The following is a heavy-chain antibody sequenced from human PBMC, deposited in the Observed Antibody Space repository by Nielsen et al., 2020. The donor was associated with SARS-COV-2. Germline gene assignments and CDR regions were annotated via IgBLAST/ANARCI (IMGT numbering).Heavy chain of an antibody. CDR3: ARDGPSGYYYLDY. CDR1: GGSISSGSYY. D-gene: IGHD3-22*01. CDR2: IYTSGST. Sequence: SETLSLTCTVSGGSISSGSYYWSWIRQPAGKGLEWIGRIYTSGSTNYNPSLKSRVTISVDTSKNQFSLKLSSVTAAGTAVYYCARDGPSGYYYLDYWGQGTLVTVSS. J-gene: IGHJ4*02. V-gene: IGHV4-61*02.